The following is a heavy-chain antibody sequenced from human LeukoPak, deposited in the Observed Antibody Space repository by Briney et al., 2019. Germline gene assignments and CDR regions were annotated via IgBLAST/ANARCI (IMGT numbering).Heavy chain of an antibody. CDR3: ARDIYGDGLLIPHYYYYYMDV. V-gene: IGHV5-51*01. CDR1: GYSFTSYW. CDR2: IYPGDSDT. Sequence: GESLKISCKGSGYSFTSYWIGWVRQMPGKGLEWMGIIYPGDSDTRYSPSFQGQVTISADKSISTAYLQWSSLKASDTAMYYCARDIYGDGLLIPHYYYYYMDVWGKGTTVTVSS. D-gene: IGHD4-17*01. J-gene: IGHJ6*03.